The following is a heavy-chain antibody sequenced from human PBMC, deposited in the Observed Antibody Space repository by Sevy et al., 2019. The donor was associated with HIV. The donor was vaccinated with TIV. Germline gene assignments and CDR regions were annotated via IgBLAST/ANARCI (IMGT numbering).Heavy chain of an antibody. D-gene: IGHD1-26*01. CDR2: IYYSGST. J-gene: IGHJ4*02. Sequence: SETLSLTCTVSGGSISSSSYYWGWIRQPPGKGLEWIGSIYYSGSTYYDPSLKSRVTISVDTSKNQFSLKLSSVTAADTAVYYCARHGAYIVGLELDYWDQGTLVTVSS. CDR1: GGSISSSSYY. CDR3: ARHGAYIVGLELDY. V-gene: IGHV4-39*01.